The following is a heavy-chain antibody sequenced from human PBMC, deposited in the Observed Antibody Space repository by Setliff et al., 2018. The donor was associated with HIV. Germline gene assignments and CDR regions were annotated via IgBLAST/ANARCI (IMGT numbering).Heavy chain of an antibody. CDR1: GYTFTNYA. CDR2: INTNTGNP. D-gene: IGHD6-6*01. J-gene: IGHJ5*02. CDR3: ARTPLSIAARSAWDWFDP. Sequence: GASVKVSCKASGYTFTNYAINWVRQAPGQGLERMGWINTNTGNPTYAQGFTGRFVFSLDTSVSTAYLQISSLKAEDTAVYYCARTPLSIAARSAWDWFDPWGQGTLVTVSS. V-gene: IGHV7-4-1*02.